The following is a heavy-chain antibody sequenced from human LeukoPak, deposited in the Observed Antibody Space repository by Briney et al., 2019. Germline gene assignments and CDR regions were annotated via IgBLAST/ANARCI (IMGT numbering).Heavy chain of an antibody. V-gene: IGHV4-39*07. CDR3: ARDRSYYSDTGADS. CDR1: GGSISSSSYY. CDR2: IYYSGST. J-gene: IGHJ5*01. Sequence: SETLSLTCTVSGGSISSSSYYWGWIRQPPGKGLEWIGSIYYSGSTYYNPSLKSRVTISVDTSKNQFSLRLSSVTAADTAAYYCARDRSYYSDTGADSWGQGILVIVSS. D-gene: IGHD3-22*01.